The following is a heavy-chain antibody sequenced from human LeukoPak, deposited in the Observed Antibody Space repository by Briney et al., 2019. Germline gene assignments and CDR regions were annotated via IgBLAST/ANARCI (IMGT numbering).Heavy chain of an antibody. CDR3: ARDYFDSSDYPQTYYYYYMDV. V-gene: IGHV3-11*04. Sequence: GGSLRLSCVGAGFPFSDFHMSWIRQAPGKGLEWVSYITSGGGFKYYADSVKGRFTISRDTAKNSLFLQMNSLRAEDTAIYYCARDYFDSSDYPQTYYYYYMDVWGKGTTVTVSS. D-gene: IGHD3-22*01. CDR1: GFPFSDFH. CDR2: ITSGGGFK. J-gene: IGHJ6*03.